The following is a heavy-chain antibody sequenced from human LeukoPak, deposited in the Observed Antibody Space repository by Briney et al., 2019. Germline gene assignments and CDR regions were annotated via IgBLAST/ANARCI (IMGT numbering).Heavy chain of an antibody. CDR1: GGSISSYY. CDR2: IYYSGST. D-gene: IGHD3-22*01. J-gene: IGHJ4*02. V-gene: IGHV4-59*08. Sequence: SETLSLTCTVSGGSISSYYWSWIRQPPGKGLEWIGYIYYSGSTNYNPSLKSRVTISVDTSKNQFSLKLSSVTAADTAVYYCARHHDSSGIDYWGQGTLVTVSS. CDR3: ARHHDSSGIDY.